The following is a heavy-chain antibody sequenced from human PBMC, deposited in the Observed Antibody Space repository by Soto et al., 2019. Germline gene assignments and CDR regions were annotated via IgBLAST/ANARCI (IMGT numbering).Heavy chain of an antibody. CDR2: IYPGDSDT. Sequence: GQPLKISCNGSGDSFTDFGSGRVRQMHGKGLEWMGIIYPGDSDTRYSPSFQGQVTISADKSISTAYLQWSSLKASDTAMYYCARSGHDILTGYRYYYYMGVWGKGTTVTVSS. CDR1: GDSFTDFG. CDR3: ARSGHDILTGYRYYYYMGV. D-gene: IGHD3-9*01. V-gene: IGHV5-51*01. J-gene: IGHJ6*03.